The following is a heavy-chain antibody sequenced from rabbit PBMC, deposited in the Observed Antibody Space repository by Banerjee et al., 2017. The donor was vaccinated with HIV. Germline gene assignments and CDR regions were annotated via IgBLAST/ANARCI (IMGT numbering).Heavy chain of an antibody. CDR2: INTSSGST. D-gene: IGHD4-1*01. J-gene: IGHJ4*01. V-gene: IGHV1S45*01. CDR1: GFSFSNKYV. Sequence: QQQLEESGGDLVKPEGSLTLTCTAAGFSFSNKYVMCWVRQAPGKVLEWIACINTSSGSTYYASWAKGRFTISKTSSPTVTLQMTSLTAADTATYFCARDGSGWGANFNLWGPGTLVTVS. CDR3: ARDGSGWGANFNL.